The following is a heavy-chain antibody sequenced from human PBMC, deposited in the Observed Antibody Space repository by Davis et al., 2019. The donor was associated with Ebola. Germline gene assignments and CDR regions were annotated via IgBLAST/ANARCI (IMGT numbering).Heavy chain of an antibody. J-gene: IGHJ3*02. Sequence: GESLKISCAASGFTFSNYWMNWVRQAPGKGLEWVSSMTYSGGRTYFADSVQGRFTVSRDYFKDTLYLQMNSLRVEDTAVYYCAREGDHYGSESHRDGFDIWGRGTMVAVSS. D-gene: IGHD3-10*01. CDR3: AREGDHYGSESHRDGFDI. V-gene: IGHV3-23*01. CDR1: GFTFSNYW. CDR2: MTYSGGRT.